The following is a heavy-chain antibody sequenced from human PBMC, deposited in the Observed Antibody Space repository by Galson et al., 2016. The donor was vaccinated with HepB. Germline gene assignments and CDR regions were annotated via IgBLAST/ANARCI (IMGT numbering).Heavy chain of an antibody. J-gene: IGHJ4*02. CDR1: GFPFIRYF. Sequence: SVKVSCKASGFPFIRYFVHWVRQAPGQGLEWMGTINPGGGTTSYAERFEGRVTMTRDTSTSTVYMELSSLRSEDTAVYYCARDGGSYLYYFDYWGQGTLVTVSP. CDR2: INPGGGTT. V-gene: IGHV1-46*01. CDR3: ARDGGSYLYYFDY. D-gene: IGHD1-26*01.